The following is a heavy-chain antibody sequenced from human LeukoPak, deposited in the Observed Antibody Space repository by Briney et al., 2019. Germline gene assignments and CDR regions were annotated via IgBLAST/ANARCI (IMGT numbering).Heavy chain of an antibody. J-gene: IGHJ4*02. CDR1: GFTFSSYW. V-gene: IGHV3-7*04. Sequence: GGSLRLSCAASGFTFSSYWMSWVRQAPGKGLEWVANKKQDGSEKYYVDSVKGRFTISRDNAKNSLYLQMNSLRAEDTAVYYCARIQRPIVVVPAASFDYWGQGTLVTVSS. CDR2: KKQDGSEK. CDR3: ARIQRPIVVVPAASFDY. D-gene: IGHD2-2*01.